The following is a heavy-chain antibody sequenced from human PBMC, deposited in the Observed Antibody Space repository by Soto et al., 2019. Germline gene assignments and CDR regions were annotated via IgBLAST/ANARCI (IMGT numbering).Heavy chain of an antibody. CDR2: LNGGTGQT. V-gene: IGHV1-3*01. D-gene: IGHD4-17*01. CDR3: ATPSRHGDYYYYGMDV. CDR1: GYTFSTYG. Sequence: ASVKVSCKASGYTFSTYGMHWVRQAPGQSLEWMGWLNGGTGQTRYSQRFQDRVIITRDTSASTGYMELSSLRAEDTAVYYCATPSRHGDYYYYGMDVWGQGTTVTVSS. J-gene: IGHJ6*02.